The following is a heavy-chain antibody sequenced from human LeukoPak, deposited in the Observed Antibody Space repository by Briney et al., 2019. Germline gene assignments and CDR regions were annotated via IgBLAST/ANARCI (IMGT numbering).Heavy chain of an antibody. CDR1: GFTFSSYA. Sequence: GGSLRLSCAASGFTFSSYAMSWVRQAPGKGLEWVSGISGSGGSTYYADSVKGRFIISRDNSKNTVYLQMNSLRAEDTAVYYCSKDSGGLIWFGDAGLDYWGQGTLVTVSS. V-gene: IGHV3-23*01. CDR3: SKDSGGLIWFGDAGLDY. D-gene: IGHD3-10*01. CDR2: ISGSGGST. J-gene: IGHJ4*02.